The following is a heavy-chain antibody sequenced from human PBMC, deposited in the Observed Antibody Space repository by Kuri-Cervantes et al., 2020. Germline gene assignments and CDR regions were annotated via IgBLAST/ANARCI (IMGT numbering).Heavy chain of an antibody. CDR2: ISSSGSTI. J-gene: IGHJ6*02. V-gene: IGHV3-11*04. Sequence: GESLKISCAASGFTFSDYYMSWIRQAPGKGLEWVSYISSSGSTIYYADSVKGRFTISRDNAKNSLYPQMNSLRAEDTAVYYCARERVTGALYYYYGMDVWGQGTTVTVSS. D-gene: IGHD1-14*01. CDR1: GFTFSDYY. CDR3: ARERVTGALYYYYGMDV.